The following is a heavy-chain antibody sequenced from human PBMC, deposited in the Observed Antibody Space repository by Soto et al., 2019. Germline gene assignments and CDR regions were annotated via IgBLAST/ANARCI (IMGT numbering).Heavy chain of an antibody. Sequence: GGSLRLSCAASGFTVSSNYMSWVRQAPGKGLEWVSVIYSGGSTYYADSVKGRFTISRDNSKNALYLQMNSLRAEDTAVYYCARDLGPVGGNWFDPWGKRTLVTVSA. CDR1: GFTVSSNY. J-gene: IGHJ5*02. V-gene: IGHV3-53*01. CDR3: ARDLGPVGGNWFDP. D-gene: IGHD2-2*01. CDR2: IYSGGST.